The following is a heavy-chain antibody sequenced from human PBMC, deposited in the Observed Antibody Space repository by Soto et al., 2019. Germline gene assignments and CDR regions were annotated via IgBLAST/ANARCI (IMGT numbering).Heavy chain of an antibody. CDR2: ISGSGGST. D-gene: IGHD3-22*01. V-gene: IGHV3-23*01. CDR1: GFTFSSYA. J-gene: IGHJ4*02. Sequence: GGSLRLSCAASGFTFSSYAMSWVRQAPGKGLEWVSAISGSGGSTYYADSVKGRFTISRDNSKNTLYLQMNSLRAEDTAVYYCARDLTYYYDSSRLTGYWGQGTLVTVGS. CDR3: ARDLTYYYDSSRLTGY.